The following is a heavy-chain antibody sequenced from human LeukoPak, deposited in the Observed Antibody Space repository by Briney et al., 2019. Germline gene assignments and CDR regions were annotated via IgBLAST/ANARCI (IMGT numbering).Heavy chain of an antibody. CDR1: GGSISSGDYY. CDR2: IYYSGST. J-gene: IGHJ3*02. Sequence: SQTLSLTCTVSGGSISSGDYYWSWIRQPPGKGLEWIGYIYYSGSTYYNPSLKSRVTISVDTSKNQFSLKLSSVTAADTAVYYCARDVGDCSGGSCYSDAFDIWGQGTMVTVSS. V-gene: IGHV4-30-4*01. CDR3: ARDVGDCSGGSCYSDAFDI. D-gene: IGHD2-15*01.